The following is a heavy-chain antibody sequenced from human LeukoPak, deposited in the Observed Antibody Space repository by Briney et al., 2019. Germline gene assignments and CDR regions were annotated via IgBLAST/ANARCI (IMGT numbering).Heavy chain of an antibody. V-gene: IGHV4-59*05. Sequence: GSLRLSCAASGFTFNSYSMNWVRQAPGKGLEWIGSIYYSGSTYYNPSLKSRVAISVDTSKNQFSLKLSSVTAADTAVYYCANYCSSSSCHTRRAFDIWGQGTMVTVSS. CDR3: ANYCSSSSCHTRRAFDI. D-gene: IGHD2-2*02. CDR1: GFTFNSYS. J-gene: IGHJ3*02. CDR2: IYYSGST.